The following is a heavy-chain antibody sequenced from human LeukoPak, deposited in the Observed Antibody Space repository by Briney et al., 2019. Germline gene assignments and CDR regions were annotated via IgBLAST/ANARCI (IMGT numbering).Heavy chain of an antibody. CDR3: ARVRRIVVVIDY. CDR2: INHSGST. J-gene: IGHJ4*02. V-gene: IGHV4-34*01. Sequence: SETLSLTCAVYGGSFSGYYWSWIRQPPGKGLEWIGEINHSGSTNYNPSLKSRVTISVDTSKNQFSLKLSSVTAADTAVYYCARVRRIVVVIDYWGQGTLVTVSS. CDR1: GGSFSGYY. D-gene: IGHD3-22*01.